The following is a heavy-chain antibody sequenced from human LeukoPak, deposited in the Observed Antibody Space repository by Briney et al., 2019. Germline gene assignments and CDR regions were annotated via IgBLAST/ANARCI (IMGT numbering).Heavy chain of an antibody. CDR2: IYTSGRT. CDR3: ARDSVAAPPGDPSHYFDY. J-gene: IGHJ4*02. V-gene: IGHV4-4*07. D-gene: IGHD6-19*01. Sequence: SETLSLTCTVSGGPISSYYWNWIRQPTEKGLEWIGRIYTSGRTNYNPSLKSRVTMSVDTSKNQFSLKLSSVTAADTAVYYCARDSVAAPPGDPSHYFDYWGQGTLVTVSS. CDR1: GGPISSYY.